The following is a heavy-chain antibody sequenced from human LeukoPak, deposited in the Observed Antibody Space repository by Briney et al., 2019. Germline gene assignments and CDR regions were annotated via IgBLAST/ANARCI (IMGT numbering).Heavy chain of an antibody. V-gene: IGHV1-2*02. Sequence: ASVRVSCKASGHTFTGYYMHWVRQAPGQGLEWMGWINPNSGGTNYAQKFQGRVTMTRDTSISTAYMELSRLRSDDTAVYYCASTPSGWRWFGEGGFDYWGQGTLVTVSS. CDR1: GHTFTGYY. J-gene: IGHJ4*02. CDR2: INPNSGGT. D-gene: IGHD3-10*01. CDR3: ASTPSGWRWFGEGGFDY.